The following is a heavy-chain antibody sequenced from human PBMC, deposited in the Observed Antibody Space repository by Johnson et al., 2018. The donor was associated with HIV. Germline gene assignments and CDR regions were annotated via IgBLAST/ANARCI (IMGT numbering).Heavy chain of an antibody. Sequence: VQLVESGGGVVRPGGSLRLSCAAAGFTFDDYGMSWVRQAPGKGLEWVSGINWNGGRTGYADSVKGRFTISRDNAKNSLYLQMNSLRAEDRALYYCARVPDYGDYGDAFDILGQGTMVTVSS. J-gene: IGHJ3*02. D-gene: IGHD4-17*01. CDR3: ARVPDYGDYGDAFDI. CDR1: GFTFDDYG. V-gene: IGHV3-20*04. CDR2: INWNGGRT.